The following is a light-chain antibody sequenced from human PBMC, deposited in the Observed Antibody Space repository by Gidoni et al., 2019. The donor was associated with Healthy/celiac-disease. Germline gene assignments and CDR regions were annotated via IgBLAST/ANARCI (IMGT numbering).Light chain of an antibody. Sequence: DIQMTQSPSTLSASLGDRVTITCRASQSISSWLAWYQQKPVKAPKLLIYKASSLESGVPSRFSGSGSGTEFTLTISSLQPDDFATYYCQQYTSYSGTFGQGTKVEIK. V-gene: IGKV1-5*03. CDR1: QSISSW. J-gene: IGKJ1*01. CDR3: QQYTSYSGT. CDR2: KAS.